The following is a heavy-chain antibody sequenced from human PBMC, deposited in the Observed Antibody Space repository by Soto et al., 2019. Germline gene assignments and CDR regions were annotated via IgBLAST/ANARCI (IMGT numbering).Heavy chain of an antibody. CDR2: IYYSGST. V-gene: IGHV4-61*01. CDR3: ARVATTNYDFWSFPWMNWFDP. J-gene: IGHJ5*02. CDR1: GGSVSSGSYY. Sequence: SETLSLTCTVSGGSVSSGSYYWSWIRQPPGKGLEWIGYIYYSGSTNYHPSLKCQFPISVDTSKNQFSLKLSSVTAADTAVYYCARVATTNYDFWSFPWMNWFDPWGQGTLVTVSS. D-gene: IGHD3-3*01.